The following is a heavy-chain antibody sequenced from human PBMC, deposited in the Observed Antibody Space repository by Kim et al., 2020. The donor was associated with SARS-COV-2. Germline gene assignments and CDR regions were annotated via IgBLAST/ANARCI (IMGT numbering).Heavy chain of an antibody. D-gene: IGHD3-3*01. J-gene: IGHJ4*02. Sequence: VNGRFTISRDNAKNSLYLQMNSLRAEDTALYYCAKGPRSLEWPCDYFDSWGQGTLVTVSS. CDR3: AKGPRSLEWPCDYFDS. V-gene: IGHV3-9*01.